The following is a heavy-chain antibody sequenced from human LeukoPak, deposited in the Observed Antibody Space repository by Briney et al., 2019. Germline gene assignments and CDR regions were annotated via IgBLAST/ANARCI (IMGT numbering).Heavy chain of an antibody. D-gene: IGHD4-23*01. V-gene: IGHV4-30-4*01. CDR1: GGSISSGDYY. CDR2: IYYSGST. CDR3: ARDLLNEGNHLDY. Sequence: SQTLSLTCTVSGGSISSGDYYWSWIRQPPGKGLEWIGYIYYSGSTYYNPSLKSRVSISVDTSKNQFSLKLSSVTAADTAVYYCARDLLNEGNHLDYWGQGTLVTVSS. J-gene: IGHJ4*02.